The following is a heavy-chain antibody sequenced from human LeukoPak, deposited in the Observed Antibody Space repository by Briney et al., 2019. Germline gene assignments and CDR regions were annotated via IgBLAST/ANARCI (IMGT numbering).Heavy chain of an antibody. CDR3: AKDFDSYYDSTGYGASLSY. D-gene: IGHD3-22*01. Sequence: GGSLRLSCAASGFTFSSYDMSWVRQAPGKGLEWVSAISGSGGNTYYADSVKGRCTIFRDNSKNTVYLQMNNLRAEDTALYYCAKDFDSYYDSTGYGASLSYWGQGTLVSVSS. J-gene: IGHJ4*02. CDR2: ISGSGGNT. V-gene: IGHV3-23*01. CDR1: GFTFSSYD.